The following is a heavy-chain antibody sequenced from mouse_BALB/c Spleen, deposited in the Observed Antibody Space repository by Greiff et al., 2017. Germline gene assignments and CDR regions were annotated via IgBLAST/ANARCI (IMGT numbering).Heavy chain of an antibody. D-gene: IGHD2-1*01. J-gene: IGHJ2*01. CDR1: GFNIKDTY. Sequence: VQLKQSGAELVKPGASVKLSCTASGFNIKDTYMHWVKQRPEQGLEWIGRIDPANGNTKYDPKFQGKATITADTSSNTAYLQLSSLTSEDTAVYYCVALYGNYADYWGQGTTLTVSS. V-gene: IGHV14-3*02. CDR3: VALYGNYADY. CDR2: IDPANGNT.